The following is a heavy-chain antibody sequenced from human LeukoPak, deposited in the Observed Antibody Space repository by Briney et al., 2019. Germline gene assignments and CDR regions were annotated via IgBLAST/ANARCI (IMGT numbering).Heavy chain of an antibody. CDR2: IRSSGSPI. J-gene: IGHJ6*02. D-gene: IGHD4-23*01. CDR3: ARDPGSTVVARYYYYGMDV. Sequence: GGSLRLSCAASGFTFSSYEMNWVRQAPGKGLEWLSYIRSSGSPIYYADSVRGRFTISRDNGKNSLYLQMNSLRAEDTAVYYCARDPGSTVVARYYYYGMDVWGQGTTVTVSS. CDR1: GFTFSSYE. V-gene: IGHV3-48*03.